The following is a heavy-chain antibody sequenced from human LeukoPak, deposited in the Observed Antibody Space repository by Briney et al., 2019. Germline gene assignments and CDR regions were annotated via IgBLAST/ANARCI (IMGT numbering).Heavy chain of an antibody. D-gene: IGHD4-23*01. J-gene: IGHJ4*02. Sequence: PSETLSLTCAVYGGSFSGYYWSWDRQPPGKGREWIGEINHSGSPNYNPSLTTRVTISVHTSKNQSSLKLSSVTAADTAVYYCARGSTVINFDYWGQRTLVTVSS. CDR3: ARGSTVINFDY. CDR1: GGSFSGYY. CDR2: INHSGSP. V-gene: IGHV4-34*01.